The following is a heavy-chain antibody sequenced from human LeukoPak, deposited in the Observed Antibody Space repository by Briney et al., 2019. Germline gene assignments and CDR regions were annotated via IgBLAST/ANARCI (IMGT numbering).Heavy chain of an antibody. Sequence: SETLSLTCTVSGGSISSYYWSWIRQPPGKGLEWIGYIYYSGSTYYNPSLKSRVTISVDTSKNQFSLKLSSVTAADTAVYYCARVVGSSWLDYWGQGTLVTVSS. CDR3: ARVVGSSWLDY. V-gene: IGHV4-59*08. CDR1: GGSISSYY. J-gene: IGHJ4*02. CDR2: IYYSGST. D-gene: IGHD6-13*01.